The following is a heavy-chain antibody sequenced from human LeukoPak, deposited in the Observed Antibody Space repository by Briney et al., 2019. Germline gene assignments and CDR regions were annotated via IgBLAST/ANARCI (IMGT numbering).Heavy chain of an antibody. CDR1: GYTFTGYY. D-gene: IGHD1-26*01. Sequence: GASVKVSCKASGYTFTGYYMHWVRQAPGQGLEWMGWINPNSGGTNYAQKFQGRVTMTRDTSISTAYMELSRLRSDDTAVYYCAREGGSIVGANHDYWGQGTLVTVSS. V-gene: IGHV1-2*02. CDR3: AREGGSIVGANHDY. CDR2: INPNSGGT. J-gene: IGHJ4*02.